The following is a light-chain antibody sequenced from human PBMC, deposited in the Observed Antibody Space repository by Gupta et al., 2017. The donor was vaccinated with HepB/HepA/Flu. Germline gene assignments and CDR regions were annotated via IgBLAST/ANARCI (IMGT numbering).Light chain of an antibody. V-gene: IGLV2-18*02. CDR2: DVS. CDR3: SSNTSSSTLV. J-gene: IGLJ3*02. Sequence: LTHPPCVSGSSRQSHPLSSCETSSDIGIYKRVSWYHQPPGTPHKLMIYDVSTRPSGFPNRFSGSKAGNTASLTIAGLQAEDEADYYCSSNTSSSTLVFGGGTKLTVL. CDR1: SSDIGIYKR.